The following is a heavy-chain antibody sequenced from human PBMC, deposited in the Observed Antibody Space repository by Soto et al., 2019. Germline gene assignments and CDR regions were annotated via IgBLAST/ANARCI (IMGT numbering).Heavy chain of an antibody. CDR1: GGSISSYY. Sequence: QVQLQESGPGLVKPSETLSLTCTVSGGSISSYYWSWIRQPPGKGLEWIGYIYYSGSTNYNPSLKSRVTISVDTSKNQFSLKLSSVTAADTAVYYCARLGYYDSRDYWGQRTLVTVSS. J-gene: IGHJ4*02. V-gene: IGHV4-59*01. CDR2: IYYSGST. D-gene: IGHD3-22*01. CDR3: ARLGYYDSRDY.